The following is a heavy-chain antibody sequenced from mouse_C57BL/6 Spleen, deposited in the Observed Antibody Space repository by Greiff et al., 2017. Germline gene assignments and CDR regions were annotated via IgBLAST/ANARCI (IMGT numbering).Heavy chain of an antibody. D-gene: IGHD1-1*01. Sequence: VQLQQSGAELVRPGASVKLSCTASGFNIKDDYMHWVKQRPEQGLEWIGWIDPENGDTEYASQFQGKATITADTSSNTAYLQLSSLTSEDTAVYYCTTYYYGSSYDDWGQGTTLTVSS. CDR2: IDPENGDT. CDR3: TTYYYGSSYDD. V-gene: IGHV14-4*01. CDR1: GFNIKDDY. J-gene: IGHJ2*01.